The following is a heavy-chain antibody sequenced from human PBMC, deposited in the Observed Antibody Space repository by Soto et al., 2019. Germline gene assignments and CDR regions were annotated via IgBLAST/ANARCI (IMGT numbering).Heavy chain of an antibody. J-gene: IGHJ4*02. CDR1: GFTFSSYG. V-gene: IGHV3-33*01. D-gene: IGHD3-22*01. CDR3: ERSYYYDSSGYSYYFDY. CDR2: IWYDGSNK. Sequence: QVQLVESGGGVVQPGRSLRLSCAASGFTFSSYGMHWVRQAPGKGLEWVAVIWYDGSNKYYADSVKGRFTISRDNSKNTLYLQMNSMRAEDTAVYYCERSYYYDSSGYSYYFDYWGQGTLVTVS.